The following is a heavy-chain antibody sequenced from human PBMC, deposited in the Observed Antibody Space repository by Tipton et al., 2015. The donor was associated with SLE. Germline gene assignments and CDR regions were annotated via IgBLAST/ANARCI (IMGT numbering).Heavy chain of an antibody. J-gene: IGHJ2*01. CDR1: GGSISSSSYY. CDR3: ATGGPYDYVWGSYRPYWYFDL. V-gene: IGHV4-39*01. Sequence: LRLSCTVSGGSISSSSYYWGWIRQPPGKGLEWIGSIYYSGSTYYNPSLKSRVTISVDTSKNQFSLKLSSVTAADTAVYYCATGGPYDYVWGSYRPYWYFDLWGRGTLVTVSS. D-gene: IGHD3-16*02. CDR2: IYYSGST.